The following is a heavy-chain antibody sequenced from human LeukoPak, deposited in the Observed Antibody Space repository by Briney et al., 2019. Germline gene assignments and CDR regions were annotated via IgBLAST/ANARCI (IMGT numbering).Heavy chain of an antibody. CDR1: GGSISSSGHY. V-gene: IGHV4-39*07. CDR2: IYSNGNT. CDR3: ARSATVTTGYFDY. J-gene: IGHJ4*02. Sequence: KPSETPSLTCSVSGGSISSSGHYWGWIRQSPEKGLDWIGSIYSNGNTYYNPSVKSRVTISVDTSKNQFSLKLTSVTAAETAVYYCARSATVTTGYFDYWGQGALVTVSS. D-gene: IGHD4-17*01.